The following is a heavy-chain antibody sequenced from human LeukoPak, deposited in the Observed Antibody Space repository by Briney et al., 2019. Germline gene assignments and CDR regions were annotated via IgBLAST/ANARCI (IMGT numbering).Heavy chain of an antibody. CDR3: AREDGNFHDAFDI. CDR1: GFTFSSYS. J-gene: IGHJ3*02. D-gene: IGHD1-7*01. Sequence: PGRSLRLSCAASGFTFSSYSMHWVRQAPGKGPEWVALISNDGRNKYYADSVKGRFTISRDNSKNTLYLQMDSLRTEDTAVHYCAREDGNFHDAFDIWGQGTMVTVSS. V-gene: IGHV3-30*04. CDR2: ISNDGRNK.